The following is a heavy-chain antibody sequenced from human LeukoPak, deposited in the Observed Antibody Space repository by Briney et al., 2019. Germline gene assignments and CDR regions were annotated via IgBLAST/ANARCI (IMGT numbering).Heavy chain of an antibody. CDR2: INPNSGGT. CDR1: GYTFTGYY. V-gene: IGHV1-2*02. D-gene: IGHD3-10*01. J-gene: IGHJ4*02. Sequence: GASVKVSCKASGYTFTGYYMHWVRQAPGQGLEWMGWINPNSGGTNYAQKFQGRVTMTRDTSISTAYMELSRLRSDDTAVYYCARERTMVRGVFWSGRFDYWGQGTLVTVSS. CDR3: ARERTMVRGVFWSGRFDY.